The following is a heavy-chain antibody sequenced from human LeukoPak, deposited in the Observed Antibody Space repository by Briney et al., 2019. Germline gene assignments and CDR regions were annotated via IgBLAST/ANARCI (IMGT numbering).Heavy chain of an antibody. Sequence: PGGSLRLSCAASGFTFDDYAMHWVRQAPGKGLEWVSGISWNSGSIGYADSVKGRFTISRDNAKNSLYLLMNSLRAEDTALYYCAKDEEGATRGGVMDYWGQGTLVTVSS. D-gene: IGHD1-26*01. CDR2: ISWNSGSI. V-gene: IGHV3-9*01. CDR3: AKDEEGATRGGVMDY. CDR1: GFTFDDYA. J-gene: IGHJ4*02.